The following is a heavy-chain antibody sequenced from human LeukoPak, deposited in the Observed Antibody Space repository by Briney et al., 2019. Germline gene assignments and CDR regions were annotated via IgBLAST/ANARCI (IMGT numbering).Heavy chain of an antibody. CDR3: ARGRYGSGSYFFDY. J-gene: IGHJ4*02. V-gene: IGHV4-4*07. D-gene: IGHD3-10*01. CDR1: GGSISSFY. CDR2: VFTSGST. Sequence: SSETLSLTCTVSGGSISSFYWSWIRQPAGKGLEWIGRVFTSGSTNYSPSLKSRVTLSVDTSKNQFSLKLSSVTAADTAMYYCARGRYGSGSYFFDYWGQGTLVTVSS.